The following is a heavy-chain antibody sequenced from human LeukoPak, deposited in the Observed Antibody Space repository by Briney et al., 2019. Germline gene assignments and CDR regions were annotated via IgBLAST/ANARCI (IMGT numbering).Heavy chain of an antibody. Sequence: GGSLRLSCTASGFTFGDYAMSWFRQAPGKGLEWVGFIRSKAYGGTTGYAASVEGRFTISRDDSKSIAYLQMNRLKTEDTAVYYCTRPILGYCSGGNCYPNYWGQGTLVTVSS. CDR2: IRSKAYGGTT. J-gene: IGHJ4*02. V-gene: IGHV3-49*03. CDR3: TRPILGYCSGGNCYPNY. D-gene: IGHD2-15*01. CDR1: GFTFGDYA.